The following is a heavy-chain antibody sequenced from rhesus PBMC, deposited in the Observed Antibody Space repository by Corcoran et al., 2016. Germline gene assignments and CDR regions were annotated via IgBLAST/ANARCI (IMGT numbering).Heavy chain of an antibody. Sequence: QVQLQESGPGLVKPSETLSLTCAVSGGSISSSNWWSWIRQPPGKGLEWIGYCSGSDVTHYNHPSLKIRVTISQDTSKNQVSLRLSSVTAAEAAVYYCARDAPVQFSSLDVWGRGVLVTVSS. D-gene: IGHD5-24*01. J-gene: IGHJ5-2*02. V-gene: IGHV4S19*01. CDR1: GGSISSSNW. CDR3: ARDAPVQFSSLDV. CDR2: CSGSDVTH.